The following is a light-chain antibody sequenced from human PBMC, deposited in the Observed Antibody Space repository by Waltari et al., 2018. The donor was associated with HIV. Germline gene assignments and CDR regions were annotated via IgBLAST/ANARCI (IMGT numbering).Light chain of an antibody. CDR2: EVN. V-gene: IGLV2-23*02. CDR1: SSDVGNYNL. CDR3: CSYAGSSAVV. Sequence: QSALTQPASVSGSPGQSITIPCTGTSSDVGNYNLVSWYQHHPGKAPKLMIYEVNKWPSGVSNRFSGSKSGNTASLTISGLQAEDEADYYCCSYAGSSAVVFGEGTKLTVL. J-gene: IGLJ2*01.